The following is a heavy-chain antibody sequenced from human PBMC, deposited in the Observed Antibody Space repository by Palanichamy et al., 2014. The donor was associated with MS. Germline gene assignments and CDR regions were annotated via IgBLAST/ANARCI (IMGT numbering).Heavy chain of an antibody. D-gene: IGHD3-3*01. CDR3: ASTFWEWRNFDY. CDR2: IKQDGSEK. V-gene: IGHV3-7*01. CDR1: GFTFSSYW. Sequence: EVQLVESGGGLVQPGGSLRLSCAASGFTFSSYWMSWVRQAPGKGLEWVANIKQDGSEKYYVDSVKGRFTVSRDNAKNSLYLQMNSLRAEDTAVYYCASTFWEWRNFDYWGQGTLVTVSS. J-gene: IGHJ4*02.